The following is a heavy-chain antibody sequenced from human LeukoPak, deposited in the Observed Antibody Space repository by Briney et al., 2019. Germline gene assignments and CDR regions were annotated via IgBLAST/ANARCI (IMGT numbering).Heavy chain of an antibody. CDR3: AKDFSGEYYFDY. CDR1: GFTFSSYG. CDR2: ISSSSSYI. Sequence: GGSLRLSCAASGFTFSSYGMHWVRQAPGKGLEWVSSISSSSSYIYYADSVKGRFTISRDNAKNTLYLQMNSLRAEDTAVYYCAKDFSGEYYFDYWGQGTLVTVSS. J-gene: IGHJ4*02. D-gene: IGHD2-21*01. V-gene: IGHV3-21*01.